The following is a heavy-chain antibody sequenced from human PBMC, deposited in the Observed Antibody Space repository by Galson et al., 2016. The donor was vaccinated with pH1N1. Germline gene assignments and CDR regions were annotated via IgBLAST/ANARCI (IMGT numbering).Heavy chain of an antibody. V-gene: IGHV3-21*01. J-gene: IGHJ4*02. Sequence: SLRLSCAASGFLFSGYTMNWIRQAPGKGPEWVSSISSTGRNIYSADSLKGRFTISRDNAKNSLYLQISNLRVEDTAVYYCARGPYFPPYFDNWGQGTLVTVSA. CDR1: GFLFSGYT. D-gene: IGHD2-21*01. CDR2: ISSTGRNI. CDR3: ARGPYFPPYFDN.